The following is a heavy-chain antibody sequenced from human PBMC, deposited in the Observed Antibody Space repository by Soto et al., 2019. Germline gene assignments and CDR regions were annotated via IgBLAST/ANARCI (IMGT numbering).Heavy chain of an antibody. CDR1: GGSINSFH. D-gene: IGHD4-17*01. Sequence: SETLSLTCTVSGGSINSFHWSWIRQSPSRGLEWLGRTYYRSKWYNDYAVSVKSRITINPDTSKNQFSLQLNSVTPEDTAVYYCARGGTDYGDYVFDYWGQGTLVTVSS. CDR2: TYYRSKWYN. V-gene: IGHV6-1*01. J-gene: IGHJ4*02. CDR3: ARGGTDYGDYVFDY.